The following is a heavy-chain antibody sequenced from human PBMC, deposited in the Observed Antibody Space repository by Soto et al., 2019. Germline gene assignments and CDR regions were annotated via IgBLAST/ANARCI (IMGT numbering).Heavy chain of an antibody. CDR1: GGTFSSYT. D-gene: IGHD2-2*01. V-gene: IGHV1-69*02. J-gene: IGHJ5*02. CDR2: IIPILGIA. CDR3: ASVPGGDCSSTSCQTP. Sequence: ASVKVSCKASGGTFSSYTISWVRQAPGQGLEWMGRIIPILGIANYAQKFQGRVTITADKSTSTAYMELSSLRSEDTAVYYCASVPGGDCSSTSCQTPWGQGTLVTVSS.